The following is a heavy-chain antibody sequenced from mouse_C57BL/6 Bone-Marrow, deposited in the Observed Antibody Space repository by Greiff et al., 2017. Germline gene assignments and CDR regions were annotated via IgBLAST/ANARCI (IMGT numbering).Heavy chain of an antibody. D-gene: IGHD1-1*01. CDR1: GFNIKDYY. CDR2: IDPEDGET. V-gene: IGHV14-2*01. CDR3: ASDYYGSSYVYAMDY. Sequence: VQLQQSGAELVKPGASVKLSCTASGFNIKDYYMHWVKQRTEQGLGWIGRIDPEDGETKYAPKFQGKATITADTSSNTAYLQLSSLTSEDTAVYYCASDYYGSSYVYAMDYWGQGTSVTVSS. J-gene: IGHJ4*01.